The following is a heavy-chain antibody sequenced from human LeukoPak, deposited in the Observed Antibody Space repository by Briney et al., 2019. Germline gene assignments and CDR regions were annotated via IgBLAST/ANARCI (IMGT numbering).Heavy chain of an antibody. J-gene: IGHJ4*02. D-gene: IGHD4-17*01. CDR1: GGSMSSGGYF. CDR2: TFYIGST. Sequence: SETLTLTCSVSGGSMSSGGYFWTWIRHHPGKGLEWIGYTFYIGSTYYNPSLQSRVTISVDTSKNQFSLKLNSVTAADTAVYYCARGYLRKYFDTWGQGTLVTVSS. CDR3: ARGYLRKYFDT. V-gene: IGHV4-31*03.